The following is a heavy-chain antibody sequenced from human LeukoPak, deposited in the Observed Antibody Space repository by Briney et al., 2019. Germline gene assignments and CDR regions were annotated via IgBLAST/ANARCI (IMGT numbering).Heavy chain of an antibody. CDR2: IKQDGSEK. Sequence: PGGSLRLSCVASGFTFSSYWMAWVRQAPGKGLEWMANIKQDGSEKYHADSVKGRFTISRDNAKKSLFLQMNSLRAEDTAVYYCARDPARGTGGYSTVAYWGQGTLVTVSS. CDR1: GFTFSSYW. V-gene: IGHV3-7*05. D-gene: IGHD1-26*01. J-gene: IGHJ4*02. CDR3: ARDPARGTGGYSTVAY.